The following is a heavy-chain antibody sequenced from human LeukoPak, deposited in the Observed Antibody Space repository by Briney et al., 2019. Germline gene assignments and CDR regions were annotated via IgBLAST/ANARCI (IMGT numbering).Heavy chain of an antibody. CDR3: ARHCSGGSCYDY. J-gene: IGHJ4*02. CDR1: GYCFTSYW. CDR2: IDPSDSYT. Sequence: GESLKISGKGSGYCFTSYWISWVRQMPGKGLEWMGRIDPSDSYTNYSPSFQGHVTISADKSISTAYLQWSSLKASDTAMYYCARHCSGGSCYDYWGQGTLVTVSS. V-gene: IGHV5-10-1*01. D-gene: IGHD2-15*01.